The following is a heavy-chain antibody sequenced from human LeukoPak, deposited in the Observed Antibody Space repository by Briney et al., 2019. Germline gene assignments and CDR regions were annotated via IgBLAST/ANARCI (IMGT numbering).Heavy chain of an antibody. Sequence: GGSLTLSCAASGFTFSNYAMNWVRQAPGKGLEWISRISGGGGTTYHTKSVKGRLTISRDNSKNTLYLEMNSLRVDDTAFYYCAKQSDGDAFDIWGQGTMVTVSS. J-gene: IGHJ3*02. CDR3: AKQSDGDAFDI. CDR1: GFTFSNYA. CDR2: ISGGGGTT. V-gene: IGHV3-23*01.